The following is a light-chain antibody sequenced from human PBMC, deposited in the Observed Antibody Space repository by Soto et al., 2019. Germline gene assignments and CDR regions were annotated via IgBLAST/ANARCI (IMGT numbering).Light chain of an antibody. CDR1: SSNIGSNT. J-gene: IGLJ2*01. V-gene: IGLV1-44*01. Sequence: QSVLTQPPSASGTPRQRVTISCSGSSSNIGSNTVNWYQQLPGTAPKLLIYTNDQRPSGVPDRFSGSKSGTSASLAISGLQSEDGADYYCAAWDDSLNGRVFGGGTKLTVL. CDR2: TND. CDR3: AAWDDSLNGRV.